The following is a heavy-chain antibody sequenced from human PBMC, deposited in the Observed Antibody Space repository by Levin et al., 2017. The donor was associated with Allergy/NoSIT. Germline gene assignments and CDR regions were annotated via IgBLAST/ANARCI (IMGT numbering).Heavy chain of an antibody. V-gene: IGHV6-1*01. CDR1: WDSFSSTNTA. Sequence: SQTLSLPCAISWDSFSSTNTAWHWLRQSPSRGLEWLGRTYYRSKWKNDYAVSVKSRITINPDTSKNQFSLQLNSVTPEDTAVYYCARGELDVWGQGTTVTVS. J-gene: IGHJ6*02. CDR3: ARGELDV. CDR2: TYYRSKWKN.